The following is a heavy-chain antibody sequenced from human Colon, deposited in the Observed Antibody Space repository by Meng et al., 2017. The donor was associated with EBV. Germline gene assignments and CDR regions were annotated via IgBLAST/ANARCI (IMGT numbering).Heavy chain of an antibody. CDR3: ARRPTGIDY. V-gene: IGHV4-34*12. D-gene: IGHD2-8*02. J-gene: IGHJ4*02. CDR1: GWSLSGAY. Sequence: QVHLKHGAPVLLKPSETLSLTCDGNGWSLSGAYWNGIRQPPGKGLEWIGEIIHGGSPSYNPSLKSRVTISIDTSKNQLSLMLSSVTAADTAVYYCARRPTGIDYWGQGTLVTVSS. CDR2: IIHGGSP.